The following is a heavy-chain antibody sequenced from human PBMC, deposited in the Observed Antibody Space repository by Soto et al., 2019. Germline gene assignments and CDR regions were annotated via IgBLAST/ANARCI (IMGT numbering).Heavy chain of an antibody. J-gene: IGHJ6*02. CDR1: GFTFSSYW. V-gene: IGHV3-74*01. D-gene: IGHD2-15*01. CDR2: INSDGSST. CDR3: ASFGEYCSGGSCYSHYYYYGMDV. Sequence: PGGSLRLSCAASGFTFSSYWMHWVRQAPGKGLVWVSRINSDGSSTSYADSVKGRFTISRDNAKNTLYLQMNSLRAEDTAVYYCASFGEYCSGGSCYSHYYYYGMDVWGQGTTVTVSS.